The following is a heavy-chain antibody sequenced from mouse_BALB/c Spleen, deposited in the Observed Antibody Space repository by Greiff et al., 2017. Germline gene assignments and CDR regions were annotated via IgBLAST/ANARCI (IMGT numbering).Heavy chain of an antibody. CDR2: ISDGGSYT. Sequence: EVMLVESGGGLVKPGGSLKLSCAASGFTFSDYYMYWVRQTPEKRLEWVATISDGGSYTYYPDSVKGRFTISRDNAKNNLYLQMSSLKSEDTAMYYCARDYGYDPLYAMDYWGQGTSVTVSS. J-gene: IGHJ4*01. CDR3: ARDYGYDPLYAMDY. CDR1: GFTFSDYY. V-gene: IGHV5-4*02. D-gene: IGHD2-2*01.